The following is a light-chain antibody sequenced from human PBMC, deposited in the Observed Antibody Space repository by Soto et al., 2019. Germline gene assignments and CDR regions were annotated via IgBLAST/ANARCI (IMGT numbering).Light chain of an antibody. J-gene: IGKJ1*01. CDR3: QQYNNWPPWT. CDR2: DAS. V-gene: IGKV3-15*01. CDR1: QRVSRN. Sequence: IVMTQSPATLSVSPGERATLCCRPSQRVSRNLAWYQQKPGQAPRLLIYDASTRATGIPDRFSGSGSETEFALTISSLQSEDYAIYYCQQYNNWPPWTFGQGTKVDIK.